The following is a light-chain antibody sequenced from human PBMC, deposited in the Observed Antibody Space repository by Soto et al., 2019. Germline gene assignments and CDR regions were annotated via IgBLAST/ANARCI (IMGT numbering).Light chain of an antibody. CDR1: QSVSSNY. CDR2: GAS. V-gene: IGKV3-20*01. Sequence: EIVLTQSPGTLSLSPGERATLSWGASQSVSSNYLTWHQQKPGQAPRLLIYGASSRATGIPDRFSGSGSGTDFILTISRLKREYVGAYSCQPYGGTPFGQGTRLEIK. J-gene: IGKJ5*01. CDR3: QPYGGTP.